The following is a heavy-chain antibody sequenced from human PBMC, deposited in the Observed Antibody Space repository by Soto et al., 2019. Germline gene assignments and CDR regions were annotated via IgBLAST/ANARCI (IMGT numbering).Heavy chain of an antibody. CDR3: ARDGPHIAAAGVYYYYGMDV. Sequence: GASVKVSCKAYDFSFTSHGISWVRQAPGQGLEWMGWISLYNGNTNYAQQFQGRVTMTTDTSISTAYMELSRLRSDDTAVYYCARDGPHIAAAGVYYYYGMDVWGQGTTVTVSS. CDR2: ISLYNGNT. D-gene: IGHD6-13*01. CDR1: DFSFTSHG. V-gene: IGHV1-18*04. J-gene: IGHJ6*02.